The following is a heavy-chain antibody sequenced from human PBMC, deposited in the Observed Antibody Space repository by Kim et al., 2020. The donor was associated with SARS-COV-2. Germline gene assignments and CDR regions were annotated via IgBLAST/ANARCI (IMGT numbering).Heavy chain of an antibody. D-gene: IGHD3-3*01. J-gene: IGHJ4*02. CDR2: ISGSGGST. CDR3: AKGDDFWSGYAFPVSFDY. Sequence: GGSLRLSCAASGFTFSSYAMSWVRQAPGKGLEWVSAISGSGGSTYYADSVKGRFTISRDNSKNTLYLQMNSLRAEDTAVYYCAKGDDFWSGYAFPVSFDYWGQGTLVTVSS. V-gene: IGHV3-23*01. CDR1: GFTFSSYA.